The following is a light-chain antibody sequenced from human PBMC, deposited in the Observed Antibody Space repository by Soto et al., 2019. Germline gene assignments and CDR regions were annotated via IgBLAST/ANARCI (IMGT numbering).Light chain of an antibody. CDR1: SSNIGAGYE. J-gene: IGLJ1*01. CDR3: QSSDSSLSASYV. Sequence: QSVLTQPPSVSGAPGQRVTISCTGSSSNIGAGYEVHWYQHLPGKAPKLLIYGNTNRLSGVPDRFSGSKSGTSASLAITGLQAEDEADYYCQSSDSSLSASYVFGGGTKLPVL. V-gene: IGLV1-40*01. CDR2: GNT.